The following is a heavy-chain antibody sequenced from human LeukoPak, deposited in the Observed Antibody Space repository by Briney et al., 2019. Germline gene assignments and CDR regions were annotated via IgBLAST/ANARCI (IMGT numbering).Heavy chain of an antibody. Sequence: PGRSLRLSCAASGFTFSSYGMHWVRQAPGKGLEWVAVISYDGSNKYYADSVKGRFTISRDNSKNTLYLQMNSLRAEDTAVYYCARGPYNWNYDDYYYGMDVWGQGTTVTVSS. J-gene: IGHJ6*02. D-gene: IGHD1-7*01. V-gene: IGHV3-30-3*01. CDR3: ARGPYNWNYDDYYYGMDV. CDR1: GFTFSSYG. CDR2: ISYDGSNK.